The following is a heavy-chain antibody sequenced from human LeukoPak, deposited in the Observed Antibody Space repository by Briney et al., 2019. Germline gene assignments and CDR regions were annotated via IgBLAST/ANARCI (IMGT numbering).Heavy chain of an antibody. CDR2: IYTGST. D-gene: IGHD5-12*01. Sequence: PGGSLRLSCAASGFTVSSNYMTWVRQAPGKGLEWVSVIYTGSTYYAESVKGRFTISRDNSKNTLYLQMNSLRAEDTAVYYCARGPSGYHNTGGQGTLVTVSS. CDR1: GFTVSSNY. J-gene: IGHJ4*02. CDR3: ARGPSGYHNT. V-gene: IGHV3-66*01.